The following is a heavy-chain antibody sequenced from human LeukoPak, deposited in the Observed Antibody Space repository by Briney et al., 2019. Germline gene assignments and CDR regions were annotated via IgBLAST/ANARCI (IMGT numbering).Heavy chain of an antibody. D-gene: IGHD6-13*01. CDR2: IYTSGST. V-gene: IGHV4-4*07. CDR1: GGSISSYY. J-gene: IGHJ5*02. Sequence: PSETLSLTCTVSGGSISSYYCTWIRQPAGKGLEWIGRIYTSGSTNYNPSFKSRVTMSVDTSKNQFSLKLSSVTAADTAVYYCARGHYSSTSGGYNWFDPWGQGTLVTVSS. CDR3: ARGHYSSTSGGYNWFDP.